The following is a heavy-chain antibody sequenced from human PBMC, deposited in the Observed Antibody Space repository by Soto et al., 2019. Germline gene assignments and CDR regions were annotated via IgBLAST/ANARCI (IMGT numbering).Heavy chain of an antibody. J-gene: IGHJ3*02. CDR1: GFTFSSYA. CDR3: AKDVGDVPAANDAFDI. Sequence: EVQLLESGGGLVQPGGSLRLSCAASGFTFSSYAMSWVRQAPGKGLEWVSAISGSGGSTYYADSVKGRFTISRDNSKNTLYLQMNSLRAEDTAVYYCAKDVGDVPAANDAFDIWGQGTMVTVSS. CDR2: ISGSGGST. D-gene: IGHD2-2*01. V-gene: IGHV3-23*01.